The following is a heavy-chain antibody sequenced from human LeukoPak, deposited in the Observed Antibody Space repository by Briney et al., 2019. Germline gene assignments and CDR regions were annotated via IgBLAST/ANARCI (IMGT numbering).Heavy chain of an antibody. CDR2: INHSGSI. CDR1: GASFSGHY. CDR3: ARGGDSTGYNY. V-gene: IGHV4-34*01. D-gene: IGHD3-22*01. Sequence: SETLSLTCGVYGASFSGHYWTWIRQPPGKGLEWIGEINHSGSISYSPSLTSRVTISVDTSNSQFSLRLSSVTAADTAVYHCARGGDSTGYNYWGQGILVTVSS. J-gene: IGHJ4*02.